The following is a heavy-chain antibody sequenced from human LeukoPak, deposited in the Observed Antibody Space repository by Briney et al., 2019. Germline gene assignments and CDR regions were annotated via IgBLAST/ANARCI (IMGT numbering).Heavy chain of an antibody. CDR1: GYTFINYA. J-gene: IGHJ5*02. Sequence: GASVKVSCKTSGYTFINYAMNWVRQAPGQGLEWMGWINPNSGGTNYAQKFQGRVTMTRDTSISTAYMELSRLRSDDTAVYYCARRVIVVVPAASNWFDPWGQGTLVTVSS. CDR2: INPNSGGT. D-gene: IGHD2-2*01. V-gene: IGHV1-2*02. CDR3: ARRVIVVVPAASNWFDP.